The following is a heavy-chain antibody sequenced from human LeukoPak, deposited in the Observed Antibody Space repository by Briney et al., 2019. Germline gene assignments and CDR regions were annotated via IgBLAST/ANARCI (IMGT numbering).Heavy chain of an antibody. D-gene: IGHD5-24*01. J-gene: IGHJ6*03. V-gene: IGHV3-30*06. CDR3: AKTGPMGDNFYYYYMDV. Sequence: GRSLRLSCAASGFSLRSYGMHWVRQAPGKGLEWVALLSYDGSNEYYADSVKGRFTISRDTSRNTLDLQMNSLRGEDTAVYYCAKTGPMGDNFYYYYMDVWGKGTTVTVSS. CDR2: LSYDGSNE. CDR1: GFSLRSYG.